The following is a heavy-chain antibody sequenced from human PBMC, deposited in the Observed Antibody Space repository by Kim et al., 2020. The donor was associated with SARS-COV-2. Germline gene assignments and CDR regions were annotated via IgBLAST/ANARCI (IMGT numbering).Heavy chain of an antibody. J-gene: IGHJ4*02. CDR3: TRRSWGAGKVFGKEHREGRQRGGV. CDR1: GYTFRDFW. CDR2: IYPGDSDT. D-gene: IGHD3-16*01. V-gene: IGHV5-51*01. Sequence: GESLKISCQGSGYTFRDFWIVWVRQMPGKGLEVMGIIYPGDSDTRYSPSFRGQVTISADKSINTAYLQWSSLKASDSAMYYCTRRSWGAGKVFGKEHREGRQRGGVWGQGTAVTVSS.